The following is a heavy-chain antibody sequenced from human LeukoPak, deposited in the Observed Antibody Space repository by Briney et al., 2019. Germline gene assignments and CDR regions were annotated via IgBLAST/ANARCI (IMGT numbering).Heavy chain of an antibody. Sequence: PGGSLRLSCAASGFTFSYYGLSWVRQAPGKGLEWVAVILSDGSKEFYTDSVKGRFTISRDNSRNTLYLQVNSLRAEDTAVYYCARDANFGYDAFDIWGQGTMVTVSS. CDR2: ILSDGSKE. D-gene: IGHD3-10*01. CDR3: ARDANFGYDAFDI. J-gene: IGHJ3*02. V-gene: IGHV3-33*08. CDR1: GFTFSYYG.